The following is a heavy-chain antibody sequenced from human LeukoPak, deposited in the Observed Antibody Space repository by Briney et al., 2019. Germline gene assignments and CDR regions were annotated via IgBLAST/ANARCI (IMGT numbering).Heavy chain of an antibody. D-gene: IGHD6-19*01. CDR1: GFTLSSYG. CDR2: IWYDGSNK. CDR3: AKASLAVAGIFDP. J-gene: IGHJ5*02. Sequence: PGGSLRLSCAASGFTLSSYGMHWVRQAPGKGLEWVAVIWYDGSNKYYADSVKGRFTISRGNSKNTLYLQMNSLRAEDTAVYYCAKASLAVAGIFDPWGQGTLVTVSS. V-gene: IGHV3-33*06.